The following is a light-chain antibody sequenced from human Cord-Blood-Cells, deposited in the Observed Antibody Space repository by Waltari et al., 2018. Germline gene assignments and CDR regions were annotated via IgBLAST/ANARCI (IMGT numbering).Light chain of an antibody. CDR3: QQKT. Sequence: EIVLTQSPATLSLSPGERATLSCRASQSVSSYLAWYQQKPGQAPRLLIYDASNRATGIPARFRGSGSGTDFTLTISSLEPEDVAVYYCQQKTFGQGTKVEIK. V-gene: IGKV3-11*01. CDR2: DAS. J-gene: IGKJ1*01. CDR1: QSVSSY.